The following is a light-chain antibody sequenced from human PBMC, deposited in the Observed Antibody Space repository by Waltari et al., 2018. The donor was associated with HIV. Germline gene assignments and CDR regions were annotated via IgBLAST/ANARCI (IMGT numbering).Light chain of an antibody. J-gene: IGLJ2*01. CDR3: SSYTNTSTLV. CDR2: EVS. V-gene: IGLV2-14*01. CDR1: SSDVGGYNY. Sequence: QSALTQPASVSGSPGQSITISCTGTSSDVGGYNYVSWYQQHPGKAPKLMIYEVSNRPSGVYHRFSGSKSGNTASLTISGLQAEDEADHYCSSYTNTSTLVFGGGTKVTVL.